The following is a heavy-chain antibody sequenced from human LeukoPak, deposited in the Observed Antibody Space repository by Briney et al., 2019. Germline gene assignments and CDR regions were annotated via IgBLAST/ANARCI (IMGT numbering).Heavy chain of an antibody. CDR1: GGSISSYY. V-gene: IGHV4-59*01. D-gene: IGHD3-10*01. Sequence: SETLSLTCTVSGGSISSYYWSWIRQPPGKGLEWIGYIYYSGSTNYNPSLKSRVTISVDTSKNQFSLKLSSVTAADTAAYYCARGRGGSSLYYFDYWGQGTLVTVSS. CDR2: IYYSGST. CDR3: ARGRGGSSLYYFDY. J-gene: IGHJ4*02.